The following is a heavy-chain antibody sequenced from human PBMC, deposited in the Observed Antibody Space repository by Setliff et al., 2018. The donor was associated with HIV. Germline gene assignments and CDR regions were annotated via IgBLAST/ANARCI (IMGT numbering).Heavy chain of an antibody. V-gene: IGHV1-18*01. Sequence: ASVKVSCKASGYPFTSYGICWVRQAPGHGLEWMGYISPYNGDAYYAEKFQGRVTMTTDTSTTAVSMELTNLKSDDTAVYFCARMQAYYNFWRSTYYFDYWGQGTPVTVSS. J-gene: IGHJ4*02. D-gene: IGHD3-3*01. CDR2: ISPYNGDA. CDR3: ARMQAYYNFWRSTYYFDY. CDR1: GYPFTSYG.